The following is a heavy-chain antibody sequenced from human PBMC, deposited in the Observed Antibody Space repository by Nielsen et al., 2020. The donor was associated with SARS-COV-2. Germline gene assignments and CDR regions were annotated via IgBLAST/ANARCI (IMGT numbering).Heavy chain of an antibody. J-gene: IGHJ6*02. Sequence: ASVKVSCKVSGYTLTELSMHWVRQAPGKGLEWMGGFDPEDGETIYAQKFQGRVTMTEDTSTDTAYMELSSLRSEDTAVYYCASPVGFGDFDIAQMDVWGQGTTVTVSS. V-gene: IGHV1-24*01. CDR2: FDPEDGET. CDR3: ASPVGFGDFDIAQMDV. CDR1: GYTLTELS. D-gene: IGHD3-9*01.